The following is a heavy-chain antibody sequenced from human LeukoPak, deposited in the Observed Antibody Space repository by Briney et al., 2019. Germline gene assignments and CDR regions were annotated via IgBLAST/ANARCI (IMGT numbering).Heavy chain of an antibody. CDR3: ARDLREYYDSSGYYVYFDY. CDR2: ISSSSSYI. J-gene: IGHJ4*02. CDR1: GFTFISYS. V-gene: IGHV3-21*01. D-gene: IGHD3-22*01. Sequence: GSLRLSCAASGFTFISYSMNWVRQAPGKGLEWVSSISSSSSYIYYADSVKGRFTISRDNAKNSLYLQMNSLRAEDTAVYYCARDLREYYDSSGYYVYFDYWGQGTLVTVSS.